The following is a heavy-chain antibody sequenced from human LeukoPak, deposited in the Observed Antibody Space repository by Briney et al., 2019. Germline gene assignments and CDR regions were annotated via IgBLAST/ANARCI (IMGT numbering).Heavy chain of an antibody. CDR2: IYYSGST. J-gene: IGHJ4*02. Sequence: KPSETLSLTCTVSGGSISSYYWSWIRQPPRKGLGWIWDIYYSGSTNYNPSLKSRVTISVDTSKNQFSLKLSSVTAADTAVYYCARGSPWFRELLPYHFDYWGQGTLVTVSS. CDR1: GGSISSYY. CDR3: ARGSPWFRELLPYHFDY. D-gene: IGHD3-10*01. V-gene: IGHV4-59*01.